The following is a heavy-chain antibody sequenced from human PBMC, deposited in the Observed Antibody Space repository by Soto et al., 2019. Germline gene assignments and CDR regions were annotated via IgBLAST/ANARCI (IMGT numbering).Heavy chain of an antibody. Sequence: QPGGSLRLSCAASGFTFSSYAMTWVRQAPGRGLEWVSAISGSGDTTYYADSVKGRFTISRDNSKNTLSLQMNSLRADDTAVYYCAKVKTWTYLDYWGQGTLVTVSS. J-gene: IGHJ4*02. CDR1: GFTFSSYA. V-gene: IGHV3-23*01. CDR3: AKVKTWTYLDY. D-gene: IGHD5-12*01. CDR2: ISGSGDTT.